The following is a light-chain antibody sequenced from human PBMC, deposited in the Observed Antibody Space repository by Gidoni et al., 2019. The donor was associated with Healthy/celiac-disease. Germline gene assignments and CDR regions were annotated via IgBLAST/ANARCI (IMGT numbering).Light chain of an antibody. J-gene: IGLJ2*01. Sequence: QLVLTQSPSASASLGASVKLTCTLSSGHSSYAIAWHQQQPEKGPRYLMKLNSAGSHNKGDGIPDRFSGSSSGAERYLTISSLQSEDEADYYCQTWGTGIVVFGGGTKLTVL. CDR3: QTWGTGIVV. CDR2: LNSAGSH. CDR1: SGHSSYA. V-gene: IGLV4-69*01.